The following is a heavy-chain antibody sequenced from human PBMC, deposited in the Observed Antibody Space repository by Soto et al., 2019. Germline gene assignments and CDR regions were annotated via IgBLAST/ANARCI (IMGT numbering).Heavy chain of an antibody. J-gene: IGHJ3*02. D-gene: IGHD2-15*01. CDR3: AREGEVVVAATGAFDI. CDR2: IYYSGST. Sequence: QVQLQESGPGLVKPSQTLSLTCTVSGGSISSGGYYWSWIRQHPGKGLEWIGYIYYSGSTYYNPSLKSRVTISVDTSKNQFSLKLSSVTAADTAVYYCAREGEVVVAATGAFDIWGQGTMVTVSS. V-gene: IGHV4-31*03. CDR1: GGSISSGGYY.